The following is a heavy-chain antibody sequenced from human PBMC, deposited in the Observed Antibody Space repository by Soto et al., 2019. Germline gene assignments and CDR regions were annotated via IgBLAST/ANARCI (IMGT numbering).Heavy chain of an antibody. V-gene: IGHV3-30-3*01. D-gene: IGHD1-26*01. Sequence: PGVSLSLSCAAAGFHFSSYSMHWVSQAPGKGLEWVAVISYDGSNKYYADSVKGRFTISRDNSKNTLYLQMNSLRAEDTAVYYCAREVYSGSYPYYFDYWGQGTLVTVSS. J-gene: IGHJ4*02. CDR1: GFHFSSYS. CDR2: ISYDGSNK. CDR3: AREVYSGSYPYYFDY.